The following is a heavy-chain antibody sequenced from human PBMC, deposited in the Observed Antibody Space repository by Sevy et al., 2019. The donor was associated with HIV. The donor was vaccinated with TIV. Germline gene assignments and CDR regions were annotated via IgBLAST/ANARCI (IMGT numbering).Heavy chain of an antibody. CDR3: VKDKSAGVVDFDF. CDR2: ISGSGGNT. D-gene: IGHD3-3*01. J-gene: IGHJ4*02. V-gene: IGHV3-23*01. Sequence: GGSLRLSCAASGFPFSSFAMSWVRQAPGKGLEWVSVISGSGGNTYYADSMKSRFTISRDNSKNTVYLQINSLRVEDTDVYYCVKDKSAGVVDFDFWGQGSLVTVSS. CDR1: GFPFSSFA.